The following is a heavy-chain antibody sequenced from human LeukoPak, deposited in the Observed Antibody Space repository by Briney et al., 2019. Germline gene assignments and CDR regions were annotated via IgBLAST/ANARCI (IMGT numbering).Heavy chain of an antibody. J-gene: IGHJ4*02. Sequence: GGSLRLSCAASGLIFDDYGMTWVRQAPGKGLEWVSGINWSGSYTGYADSVKGRFTISRDNAKNSLYLQMNSLRAEDTALYYCAKSYYYHSGSFDYWGQGALVTVSS. D-gene: IGHD3-10*01. CDR1: GLIFDDYG. V-gene: IGHV3-20*04. CDR3: AKSYYYHSGSFDY. CDR2: INWSGSYT.